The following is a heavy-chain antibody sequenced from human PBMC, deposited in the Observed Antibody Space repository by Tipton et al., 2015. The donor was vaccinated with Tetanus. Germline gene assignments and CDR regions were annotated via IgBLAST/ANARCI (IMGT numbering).Heavy chain of an antibody. Sequence: TLSLTCVVSGGPIRGYYWSWIRQPPGKQLEWIGWIYYSGSTKCNPSLKSRVTMSVDTSKNQFSLKLRSVTAADTAVYYCARGGSSVGPWGQGTQVSVSS. CDR1: GGPIRGYY. CDR3: ARGGSSVGP. J-gene: IGHJ5*02. D-gene: IGHD3-10*01. CDR2: IYYSGST. V-gene: IGHV4-59*01.